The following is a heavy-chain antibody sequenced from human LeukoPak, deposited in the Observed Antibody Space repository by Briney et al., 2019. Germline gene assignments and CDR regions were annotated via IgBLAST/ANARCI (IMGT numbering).Heavy chain of an antibody. CDR2: INPNSGGT. V-gene: IGHV1-2*02. CDR3: ATTAVRYFDWLPLYYFDY. D-gene: IGHD3-9*01. CDR1: GYTFTGYY. Sequence: ASVKVSCKASGYTFTGYYMHWVRQAPGQGLEWMGWINPNSGGTNYAQKFQGRVTMTRDTSISTAYMELSKLRSDDTAVYYCATTAVRYFDWLPLYYFDYWGQGTLVTVSS. J-gene: IGHJ4*02.